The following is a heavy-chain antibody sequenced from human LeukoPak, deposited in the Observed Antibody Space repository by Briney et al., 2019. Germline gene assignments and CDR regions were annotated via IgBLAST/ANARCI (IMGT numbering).Heavy chain of an antibody. J-gene: IGHJ6*02. CDR2: ISAYNGNT. CDR1: GYTLTSYG. D-gene: IGHD4-11*01. V-gene: IGHV1-18*01. CDR3: AREPYSNYPGDYYYGMDV. Sequence: GASVTVSCKASGYTLTSYGISWVRQAPGQGLEWMGWISAYNGNTNYAQKLQGRVTMTTDTSTSTAYMELRSLRSDDTAVYYCAREPYSNYPGDYYYGMDVWGQGTTVTVSS.